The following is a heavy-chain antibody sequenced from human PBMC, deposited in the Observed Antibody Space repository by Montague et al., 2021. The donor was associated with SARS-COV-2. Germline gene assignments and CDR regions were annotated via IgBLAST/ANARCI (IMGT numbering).Heavy chain of an antibody. J-gene: IGHJ6*02. Sequence: SETLSLTCAVYGGSFSGYYWSWIRQPPGKGLEWIGEINHSGSANYNPSLKSRVTISVDTSKNQFSLKLSSVTAADTAVYYCARVRYYGSGISLGIDVWGQGTMVTVSS. V-gene: IGHV4-34*01. D-gene: IGHD3-10*01. CDR3: ARVRYYGSGISLGIDV. CDR1: GGSFSGYY. CDR2: INHSGSA.